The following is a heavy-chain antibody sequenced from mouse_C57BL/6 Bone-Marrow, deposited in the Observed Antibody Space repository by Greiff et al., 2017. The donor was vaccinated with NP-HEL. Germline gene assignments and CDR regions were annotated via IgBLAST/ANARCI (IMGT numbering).Heavy chain of an antibody. V-gene: IGHV1-15*01. J-gene: IGHJ3*01. CDR2: IDPETGGT. CDR3: ASGGYSLWFAY. CDR1: GYTFTDYE. Sequence: QVQLQQSGAELVRPGASVTLSCKASGYTFTDYEMHWVKQTPVHGLEWIGAIDPETGGTAYNQKFKGKAILTADKSSSTAYMQLRSLTSEDSACYYCASGGYSLWFAYWGKGTLVTVS. D-gene: IGHD2-12*01.